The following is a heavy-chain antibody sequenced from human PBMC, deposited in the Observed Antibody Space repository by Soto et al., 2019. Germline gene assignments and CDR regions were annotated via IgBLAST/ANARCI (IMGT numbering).Heavy chain of an antibody. CDR2: IWYDGSNK. Sequence: QVQLVESGGGVVQPGRSLRVSGAASGFTFTNYGIHWVRQAPGKGLEWVAIIWYDGSNKYYADSVKGRFTISRDNSKNTVYLQMNSLRAEDTAVYYCARDDYYYYDGMDVWGQGTTVTVSS. CDR3: ARDDYYYYDGMDV. J-gene: IGHJ6*02. CDR1: GFTFTNYG. V-gene: IGHV3-33*01.